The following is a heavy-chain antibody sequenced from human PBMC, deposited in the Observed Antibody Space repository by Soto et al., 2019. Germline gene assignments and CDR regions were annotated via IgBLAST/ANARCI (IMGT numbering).Heavy chain of an antibody. J-gene: IGHJ4*02. CDR2: ISYGGGTT. CDR1: EFTFSNYA. Sequence: AGGSLRLSCAASEFTFSNYAMSWVRQAQGKGLEWVSAISYGGGTTYYADSVKGRFTISRDNSKNTLYLQMNSLRAEDTAVYYCAKNPGYYYDSTGYHFDYWGQGTLVTVSS. CDR3: AKNPGYYYDSTGYHFDY. D-gene: IGHD3-22*01. V-gene: IGHV3-23*01.